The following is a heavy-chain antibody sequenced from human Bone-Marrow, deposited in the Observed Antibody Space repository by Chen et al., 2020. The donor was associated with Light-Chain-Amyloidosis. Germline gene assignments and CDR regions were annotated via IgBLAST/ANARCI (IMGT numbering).Heavy chain of an antibody. D-gene: IGHD5-18*01. CDR3: ARGGRPGYPVHQFYGLDV. Sequence: QVQLQQWGAGLLRPSDTLSLTCAVSGGSLSGYYWNWIRQSPGKGLGWIGEMNHNGNTNKNPSLKSRVSMSVDTAKNQVSLKVTSVTAADSAVYFCARGGRPGYPVHQFYGLDVWGHGTTIIVSS. CDR2: MNHNGNT. CDR1: GGSLSGYY. J-gene: IGHJ6*02. V-gene: IGHV4-34*02.